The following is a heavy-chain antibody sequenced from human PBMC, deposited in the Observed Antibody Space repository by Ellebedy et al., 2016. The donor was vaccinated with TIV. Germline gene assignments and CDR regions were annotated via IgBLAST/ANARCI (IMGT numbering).Heavy chain of an antibody. J-gene: IGHJ6*02. Sequence: ASVKVSCXASGYTFTSYDINWVRQATGQGLEWMGWMNPNSGNTGYAQKFQGRVTMTRNTSISTAYMELSSLRSEDTAVYYCAGARAAAGPIPDYYYYGMDVWGQGTTVTVSS. V-gene: IGHV1-8*01. CDR2: MNPNSGNT. CDR1: GYTFTSYD. D-gene: IGHD6-13*01. CDR3: AGARAAAGPIPDYYYYGMDV.